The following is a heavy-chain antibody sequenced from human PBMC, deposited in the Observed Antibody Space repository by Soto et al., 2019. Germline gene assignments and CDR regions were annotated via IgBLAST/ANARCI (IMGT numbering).Heavy chain of an antibody. V-gene: IGHV4-31*03. CDR2: IYYSGST. J-gene: IGHJ6*03. CDR3: ARGTRYCSSTSCFTSGVNYYMDV. Sequence: SETLSLTCTVSGGSISSGGYYWSWIRQHPGKGLEWIGYIYYSGSTYYNPSLKSRVTISVDTSKNQFSLKLSSVTAADTAVYYCARGTRYCSSTSCFTSGVNYYMDVWGKGTTVTVSS. CDR1: GGSISSGGYY. D-gene: IGHD2-2*02.